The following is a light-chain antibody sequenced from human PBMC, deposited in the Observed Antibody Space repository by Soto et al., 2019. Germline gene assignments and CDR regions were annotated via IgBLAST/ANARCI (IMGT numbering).Light chain of an antibody. Sequence: DIQMTQSPTSLSASVGDRVTITCRASQAIRNDLGWYQQKPAKAPKRLIYAASSLQSGVPSRFSGSGSGTEFTLTISSLQPEDSATYYCQQLNAYPRTFGRGTKVE. CDR3: QQLNAYPRT. V-gene: IGKV1-17*01. CDR1: QAIRND. J-gene: IGKJ1*01. CDR2: AAS.